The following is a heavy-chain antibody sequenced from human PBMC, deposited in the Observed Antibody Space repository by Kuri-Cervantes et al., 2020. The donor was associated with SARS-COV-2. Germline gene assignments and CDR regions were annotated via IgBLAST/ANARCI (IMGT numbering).Heavy chain of an antibody. Sequence: GSLRLSCAVFGGSFSGYQWGWIRQSPGKGLEWIGEINHSGGTNYNSSLKSRVTISVDTSKNQFSLKLTSVTAADTAVYYCARGLIGLVPAPVLGLGPHYYYFHMDVWGQGTTVTVSS. CDR1: GGSFSGYQ. V-gene: IGHV4-34*01. CDR2: INHSGGT. J-gene: IGHJ6*02. CDR3: ARGLIGLVPAPVLGLGPHYYYFHMDV. D-gene: IGHD2-2*01.